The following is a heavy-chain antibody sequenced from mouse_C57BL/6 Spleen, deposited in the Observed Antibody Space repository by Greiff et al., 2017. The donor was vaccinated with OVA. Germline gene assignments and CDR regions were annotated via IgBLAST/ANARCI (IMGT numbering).Heavy chain of an antibody. J-gene: IGHJ2*01. CDR2: INYDGSST. Sequence: EVHLVESEGGLVQPGSSMKLSCTASGFTFSDYYMAWVRQVPEKGLEWVANINYDGSSTYYLDSLKSRFIISRDNAKNILYLQMSSLKSEDTATYYCARNYDYLYYFDYWGQGTTLTVSS. CDR3: ARNYDYLYYFDY. CDR1: GFTFSDYY. D-gene: IGHD2-4*01. V-gene: IGHV5-16*01.